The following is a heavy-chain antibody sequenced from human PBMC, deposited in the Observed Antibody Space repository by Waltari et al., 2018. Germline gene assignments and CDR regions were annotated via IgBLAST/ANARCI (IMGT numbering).Heavy chain of an antibody. CDR3: ARLGGQWLVTYYGMDV. V-gene: IGHV4-39*01. D-gene: IGHD6-19*01. CDR1: GGSISSSSYY. CDR2: IYYSGST. Sequence: QLQLQESGPGLVKPSETLSLTCTVSGGSISSSSYYWGWIRQPPGKGLEWIGSIYYSGSTYYNPYLKSRVTISADTSKNQFSLKLSSVTAADTAVYYCARLGGQWLVTYYGMDVWGQGTTVTVSS. J-gene: IGHJ6*02.